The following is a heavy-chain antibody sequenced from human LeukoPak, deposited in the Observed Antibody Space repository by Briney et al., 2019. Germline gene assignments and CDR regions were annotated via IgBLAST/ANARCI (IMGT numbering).Heavy chain of an antibody. CDR1: GFTFGDYA. CDR2: IKGKAYGGTT. Sequence: KPGGSLRLSCTGSGFTFGDYAMSWFRRAPGKGLEWVSFIKGKAYGGTTEYAASVKGRFTVSRDDSKSIAYLHMNSLKTEDTAVYYCSRTRSVAGSSIYFDYWGQGTLVTVSS. D-gene: IGHD6-19*01. J-gene: IGHJ4*02. CDR3: SRTRSVAGSSIYFDY. V-gene: IGHV3-49*05.